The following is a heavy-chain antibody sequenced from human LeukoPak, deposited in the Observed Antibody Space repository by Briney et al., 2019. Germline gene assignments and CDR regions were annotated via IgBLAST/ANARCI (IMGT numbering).Heavy chain of an antibody. CDR1: GFTFSSYS. J-gene: IGHJ6*03. Sequence: KSGGSLRLSCAASGFTFSSYSMNWVRQAPGKGLEWVSSISSSSSYIYYADSVKGRFTISRDNAKNSLYLQMNSLRAEDTAVYYCAREYCSSTSCLDYYYYMDVWGKGTTVTVSS. D-gene: IGHD2-2*01. CDR3: AREYCSSTSCLDYYYYMDV. CDR2: ISSSSSYI. V-gene: IGHV3-21*01.